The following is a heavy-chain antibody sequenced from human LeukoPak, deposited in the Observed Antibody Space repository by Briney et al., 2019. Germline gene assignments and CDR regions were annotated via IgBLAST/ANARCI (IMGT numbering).Heavy chain of an antibody. V-gene: IGHV1-18*01. J-gene: IGHJ6*03. CDR2: ISEYNGNT. CDR1: GYTFSTYG. Sequence: GASVKVSCKASGYTFSTYGITWVRQAPGQGLEWMGWISEYNGNTNYAQKLQGRVTMTTDTSTSTAYMELRSLRSDDTAVYYCAREGYYYYYMDVWGKGTTVTVSS. CDR3: AREGYYYYYMDV.